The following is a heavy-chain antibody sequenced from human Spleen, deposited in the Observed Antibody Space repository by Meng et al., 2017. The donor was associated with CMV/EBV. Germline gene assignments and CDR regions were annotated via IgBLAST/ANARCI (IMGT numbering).Heavy chain of an antibody. D-gene: IGHD1-26*01. V-gene: IGHV3-30*02. Sequence: GGSLRLSCAASGFTFSSHGMHWVRQAAGKGLEWVAFIRYDGSNKYYADSVKGRFTISRDNSKNTLYLQMNSLRAEDTAVYYCARGEKLSGRSYKPPPGDWGQGSLVTVSS. CDR2: IRYDGSNK. CDR3: ARGEKLSGRSYKPPPGD. CDR1: GFTFSSHG. J-gene: IGHJ4*02.